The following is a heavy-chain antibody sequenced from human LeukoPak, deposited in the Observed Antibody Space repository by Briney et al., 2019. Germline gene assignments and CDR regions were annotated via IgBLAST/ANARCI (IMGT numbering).Heavy chain of an antibody. Sequence: SETLSLTCAVYGGSFSGYYWSWIRQPPGKGLEWIGEINHSGSTNYNPSLKSRVTISVDTSKNQFSLKLSSVTAADTAVYYCARRSGWYEESLDYWGQGTLVTVSS. CDR2: INHSGST. J-gene: IGHJ4*02. D-gene: IGHD6-19*01. CDR1: GGSFSGYY. V-gene: IGHV4-34*01. CDR3: ARRSGWYEESLDY.